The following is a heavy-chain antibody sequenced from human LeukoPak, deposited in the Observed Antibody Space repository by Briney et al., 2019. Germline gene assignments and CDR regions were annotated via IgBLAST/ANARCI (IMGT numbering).Heavy chain of an antibody. V-gene: IGHV3-11*04. Sequence: GGSLRLSCAASGFTFSDYYMSWIRQAPGKGLEWVSYISSSGSTIYYADSVKGRFTISRDNAKNSLYLQMNSLRAEDTAVYYCARIQWGYCTNGVCYPPDYWGQGTLVTVSS. J-gene: IGHJ4*02. CDR1: GFTFSDYY. CDR2: ISSSGSTI. CDR3: ARIQWGYCTNGVCYPPDY. D-gene: IGHD2-8*01.